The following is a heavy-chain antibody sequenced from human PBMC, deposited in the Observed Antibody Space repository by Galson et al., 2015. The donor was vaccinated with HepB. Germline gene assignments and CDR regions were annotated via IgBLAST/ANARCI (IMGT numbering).Heavy chain of an antibody. J-gene: IGHJ4*02. CDR1: GFTFSSYG. D-gene: IGHD6-19*01. Sequence: SLRLSCAASGFTFSSYGMHWVRQAPGKGLEWVAVLWYDGSNKYYADSVKGRFTISRDNSKNTLYLQMSSLRAEDTAVYYCARVVDSGWYYFDNWGQGTLVTVSS. V-gene: IGHV3-33*01. CDR3: ARVVDSGWYYFDN. CDR2: LWYDGSNK.